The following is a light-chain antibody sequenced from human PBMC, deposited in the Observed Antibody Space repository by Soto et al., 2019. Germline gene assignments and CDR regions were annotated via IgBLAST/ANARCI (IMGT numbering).Light chain of an antibody. CDR2: DVS. CDR3: CSYAGRYTYV. CDR1: SSDVGGYNY. V-gene: IGLV2-11*01. Sequence: QSVLTQPRSVSGSPGQSVTISCSGTSSDVGGYNYVSWYQQHLGKAPKLMIYDVSKRPSGVPDRFSGSKSGKTASLTISGLQAEDEADYYCCSYAGRYTYVFGNGTKVTVL. J-gene: IGLJ1*01.